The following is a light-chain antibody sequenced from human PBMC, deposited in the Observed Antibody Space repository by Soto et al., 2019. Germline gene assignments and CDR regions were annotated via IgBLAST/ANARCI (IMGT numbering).Light chain of an antibody. Sequence: ALTQPASVSGSPGQSITISCTGTSSDIGGFYYVSWYQHHPGKDPKLMIYQVSNRPSGVSNRFSGSKSGNTASLTISGLQAEDEADYFCSSYSSSSTFYVFGAGTKVTVL. J-gene: IGLJ1*01. CDR2: QVS. V-gene: IGLV2-14*01. CDR3: SSYSSSSTFYV. CDR1: SSDIGGFYY.